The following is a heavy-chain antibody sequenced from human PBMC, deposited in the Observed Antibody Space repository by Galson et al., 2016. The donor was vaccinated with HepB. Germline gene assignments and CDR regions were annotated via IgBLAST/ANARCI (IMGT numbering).Heavy chain of an antibody. CDR2: SRDKAANYRT. D-gene: IGHD3-22*01. V-gene: IGHV3-72*01. CDR3: ARLHYDGSIFHPFDC. CDR1: GFTFADHY. J-gene: IGHJ4*02. Sequence: SLRLSCAASGFTFADHYVDWVRQAPGKGLEWLGRSRDKAANYRTQYAASVKGRFIISGDESRNTLYLQMNSLKTEDTAVYYCARLHYDGSIFHPFDCWSQGTLVTVSS.